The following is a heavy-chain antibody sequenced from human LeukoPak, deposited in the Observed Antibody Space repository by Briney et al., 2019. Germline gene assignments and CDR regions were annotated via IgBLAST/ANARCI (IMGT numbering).Heavy chain of an antibody. D-gene: IGHD3-10*01. CDR3: AREADYYGSGSHLDY. V-gene: IGHV3-48*03. Sequence: PGGSLRLSCAASGFTFSSYEMNWVRQAPGKGLEWVSYISSSGSTIYYADSVKGRFTISRDNAKNSLYLQMNSLRAEDTAVYYCAREADYYGSGSHLDYWGQGTLVTVSS. CDR2: ISSSGSTI. CDR1: GFTFSSYE. J-gene: IGHJ4*02.